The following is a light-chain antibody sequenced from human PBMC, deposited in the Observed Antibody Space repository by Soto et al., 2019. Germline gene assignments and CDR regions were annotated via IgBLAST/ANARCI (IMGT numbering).Light chain of an antibody. Sequence: EIVLTQSPGSLSLFPGETATLSCRASQSLYNNYLAWYRQKPGQAPRLLIYGASTRATGVPARFSGSASGTEFTLTITSLQSEDFAVYYCQHYANWPLTFGGGTKVDI. CDR2: GAS. V-gene: IGKV3-15*01. CDR1: QSLYNN. CDR3: QHYANWPLT. J-gene: IGKJ4*01.